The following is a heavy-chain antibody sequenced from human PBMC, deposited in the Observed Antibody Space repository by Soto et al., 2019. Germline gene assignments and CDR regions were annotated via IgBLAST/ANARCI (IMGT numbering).Heavy chain of an antibody. CDR1: GYIFVNYG. V-gene: IGHV1-18*01. D-gene: IGHD3-16*01. Sequence: QVQLVQSGDEVKKPGASVKVSCKASGYIFVNYGIAWVRQAPRQGLEWMGWISPYTGNTHSASKVQGRLTMTTDTSASSAYMDLGSLTSDDTAVYYCVMLDNYVTPTPQDVWGQGTTVTVSS. CDR2: ISPYTGNT. J-gene: IGHJ6*02. CDR3: VMLDNYVTPTPQDV.